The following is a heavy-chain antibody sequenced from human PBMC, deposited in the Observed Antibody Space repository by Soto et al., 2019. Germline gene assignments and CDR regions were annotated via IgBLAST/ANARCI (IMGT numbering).Heavy chain of an antibody. Sequence: PGGSLRLSCAASGFTFSDYYMTWFRQAPGKGLEWVSSISSSSSYIYYADSVKGRFTISRDNAKNSLYLQMNSLRAEDTAVYYCAKKVPGSNPLDSWGQGALVTVSS. CDR1: GFTFSDYY. V-gene: IGHV3-21*01. CDR2: ISSSSSYI. CDR3: AKKVPGSNPLDS. D-gene: IGHD1-1*01. J-gene: IGHJ4*02.